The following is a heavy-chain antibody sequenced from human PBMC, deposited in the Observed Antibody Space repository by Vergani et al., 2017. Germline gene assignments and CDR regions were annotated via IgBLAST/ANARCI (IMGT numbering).Heavy chain of an antibody. CDR1: GGSISSYY. J-gene: IGHJ6*03. CDR2: NYYSGST. V-gene: IGHV4-59*01. Sequence: QVQLQESGPGLVKPSETLSLTCTVSGGSISSYYWSWIRQPPGKGLEWIGYNYYSGSTNYNPSLKSRVTISVDTCKNQFSLKLSAVTAADTAVYYCVRGSLVVPAAFYYYYMDVWGKGTTVTVSS. CDR3: VRGSLVVPAAFYYYYMDV. D-gene: IGHD2-2*01.